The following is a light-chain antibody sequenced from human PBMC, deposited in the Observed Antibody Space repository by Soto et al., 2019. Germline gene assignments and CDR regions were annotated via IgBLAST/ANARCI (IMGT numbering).Light chain of an antibody. V-gene: IGKV1-39*01. CDR3: QQANSFPLT. J-gene: IGKJ1*01. CDR2: AAS. CDR1: QSISSY. Sequence: DIQMTQSPSSLSASLGDRVTITCRASQSISSYLKWYQHKPGRAPDLLIYAASTLQSGVPSRFSGSGSGTDFTLAIRSLQPEDFASYYCQQANSFPLTFGQGTKVDIK.